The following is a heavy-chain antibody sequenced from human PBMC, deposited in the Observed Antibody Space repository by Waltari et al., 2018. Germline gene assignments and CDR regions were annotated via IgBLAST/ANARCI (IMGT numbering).Heavy chain of an antibody. Sequence: HVQLVQSGSEVREPGASVKISCKASGYPFSTFPMHWVRQAPGQGLEWMGIFNPNGDLKRKAEKCQGRVTMTSETSTNTVCLEVRSLTSEDTAVYFCARDVDGAPYYFDYWGQGTLVTVSS. J-gene: IGHJ4*02. CDR1: GYPFSTFP. V-gene: IGHV1-46*01. D-gene: IGHD1-26*01. CDR3: ARDVDGAPYYFDY. CDR2: FNPNGDLK.